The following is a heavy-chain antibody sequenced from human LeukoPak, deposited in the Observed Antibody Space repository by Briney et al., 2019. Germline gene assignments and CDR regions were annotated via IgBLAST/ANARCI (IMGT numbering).Heavy chain of an antibody. V-gene: IGHV1-2*02. Sequence: GASVKVSCKASGYSFTAYYIHWVRLAPGQGLEWMGWINPKSGETKSIQNLQGRVSLTSDSSINTASMELSGLRSDDTAVYYCARDMRHYRYYESDEYYFNFEYWGQGTLVTVSS. CDR3: ARDMRHYRYYESDEYYFNFEY. J-gene: IGHJ4*02. D-gene: IGHD3-22*01. CDR2: INPKSGET. CDR1: GYSFTAYY.